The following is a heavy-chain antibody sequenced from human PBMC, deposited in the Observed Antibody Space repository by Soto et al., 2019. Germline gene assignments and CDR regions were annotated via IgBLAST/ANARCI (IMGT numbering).Heavy chain of an antibody. D-gene: IGHD3-16*01. CDR2: ISAYNVNT. CDR3: ARVNYRLRQGEQGDFDY. CDR1: GYNLITYA. Sequence: QVQLVQSGAEVKKPGASVKVSCKASGYNLITYAITWVRQAPGQGLEWMGWISAYNVNTNYAQKFQGRVTMITDTSTNTAYMELRSLRSDDTAVYYCARVNYRLRQGEQGDFDYWGQGALVTVSS. V-gene: IGHV1-18*01. J-gene: IGHJ4*02.